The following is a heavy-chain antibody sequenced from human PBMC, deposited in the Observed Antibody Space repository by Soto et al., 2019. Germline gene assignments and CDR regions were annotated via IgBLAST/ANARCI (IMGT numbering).Heavy chain of an antibody. V-gene: IGHV4-31*03. D-gene: IGHD3-9*01. CDR2: IYYSGST. Sequence: SETLSLTCTVSGGSVNSGSYYWSWIRQHPGKGLEWIGYIYYSGSTYYNPSLKSRVTISVDTSKNQFSLKLSSVTAADTAVYYCARAPARYFDSNWFDPWGQGTLVTVSS. CDR3: ARAPARYFDSNWFDP. CDR1: GGSVNSGSYY. J-gene: IGHJ5*02.